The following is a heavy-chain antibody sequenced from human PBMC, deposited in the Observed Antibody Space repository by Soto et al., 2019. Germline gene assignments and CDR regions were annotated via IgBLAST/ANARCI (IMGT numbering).Heavy chain of an antibody. Sequence: QVPLVQSGAEVKEPGSSVKVSCQASGGIFSSSALSWVRQAPGQGLEWMGGIIPLFRTPDYAQKFQGRVTITADESTSTAYMELSSLRSEDTAIYYCARDNGRPQLGGNYYYSTDVWGQGTTITVSS. CDR1: GGIFSSSA. J-gene: IGHJ6*02. CDR3: ARDNGRPQLGGNYYYSTDV. CDR2: IIPLFRTP. D-gene: IGHD3-3*02. V-gene: IGHV1-69*12.